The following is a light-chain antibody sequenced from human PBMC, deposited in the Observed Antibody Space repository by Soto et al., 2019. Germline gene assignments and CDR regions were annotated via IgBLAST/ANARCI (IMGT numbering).Light chain of an antibody. CDR1: QSVTSSY. CDR3: QQYGSSPPIT. V-gene: IGKV3-20*01. CDR2: AAS. J-gene: IGKJ5*01. Sequence: PVDRSTLSCRASQSVTSSYLAWYQQKPGQAPRLLIYAASSRATGIPDRFSGSGSGTDFTLTISRLEPEDFAVYYCQQYGSSPPITFGQGTRLEIK.